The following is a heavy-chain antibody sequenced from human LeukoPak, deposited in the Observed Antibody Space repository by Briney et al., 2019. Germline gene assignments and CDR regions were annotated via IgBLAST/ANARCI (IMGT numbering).Heavy chain of an antibody. CDR1: GYSFSKNH. J-gene: IGHJ4*02. Sequence: ASVIVSCKASGYSFSKNHMHWVRQAPGQGLEWMGIIKLDGSSVKPGGGSTGYAENFWGRVSMTSDMSTNTVYMELTNLRSEDTAIYYCARDNRAWSVDYWGQGTLVTVSS. CDR3: ARDNRAWSVDY. CDR2: IKLDGSSVKPGGGST. V-gene: IGHV1-46*01. D-gene: IGHD2-2*01.